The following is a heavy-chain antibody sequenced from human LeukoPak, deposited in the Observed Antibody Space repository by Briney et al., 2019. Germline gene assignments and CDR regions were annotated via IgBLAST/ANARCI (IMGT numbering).Heavy chain of an antibody. Sequence: GASVKVSCKAAVYTFARYYMFWVRQAPGQGLEWMGRINPNSGGTNYAQKLQRRVTMTRDTSISTAYMELSRLRSDDTAVYYCARGYCSGGSCYSVENWFDPWGQGTLVTVSS. V-gene: IGHV1-2*06. CDR3: ARGYCSGGSCYSVENWFDP. J-gene: IGHJ5*02. CDR2: INPNSGGT. CDR1: VYTFARYY. D-gene: IGHD2-15*01.